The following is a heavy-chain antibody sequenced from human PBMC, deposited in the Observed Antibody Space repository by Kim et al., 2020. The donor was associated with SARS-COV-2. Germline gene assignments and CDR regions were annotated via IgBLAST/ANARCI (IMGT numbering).Heavy chain of an antibody. CDR3: ARDLKVVAAAEWNWFDP. V-gene: IGHV3-30*04. D-gene: IGHD6-13*01. CDR1: GFTFSSYA. CDR2: ISYDGSNK. J-gene: IGHJ5*02. Sequence: GGSLRLSCAASGFTFSSYAMHWVRQAPGKGLEWVAVISYDGSNKYYADSVKGRFTISRDNSKNTLYLQMNSLRAEDTAVYYCARDLKVVAAAEWNWFDPWGQGTLAT.